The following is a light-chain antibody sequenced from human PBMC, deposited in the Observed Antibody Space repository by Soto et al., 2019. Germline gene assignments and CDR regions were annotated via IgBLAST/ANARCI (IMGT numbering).Light chain of an antibody. Sequence: EIVLTQSPGTLSLSPGERATLSCRASQSVSSSYLAWYQQKPGQAPRLLIYGASSRATGIPDRFSGSGSGTDFTLTISRLEPEDFAVYYCQQYGSLFGQGKRLEIK. J-gene: IGKJ5*01. CDR2: GAS. CDR1: QSVSSSY. CDR3: QQYGSL. V-gene: IGKV3-20*01.